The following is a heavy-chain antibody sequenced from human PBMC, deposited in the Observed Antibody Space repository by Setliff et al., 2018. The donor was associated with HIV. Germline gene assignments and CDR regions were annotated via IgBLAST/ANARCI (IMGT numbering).Heavy chain of an antibody. CDR3: ARAGGLRMDRGVVSDY. Sequence: GASVKVSCKASGYTFSTYAIHWVRQAPGQRLEWMGWINAGSGNTKYLQRFQGRVTITRDTSASTAYMELSGLISEGAAVYYCARAGGLRMDRGVVSDYWGQGTLVTVSS. V-gene: IGHV1-3*01. CDR1: GYTFSTYA. CDR2: INAGSGNT. D-gene: IGHD3-10*01. J-gene: IGHJ4*02.